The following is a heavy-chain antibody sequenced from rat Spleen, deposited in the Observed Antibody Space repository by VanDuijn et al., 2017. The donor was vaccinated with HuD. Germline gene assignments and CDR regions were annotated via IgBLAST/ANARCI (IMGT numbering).Heavy chain of an antibody. CDR2: ILYDGSST. CDR1: GFTFRDYA. J-gene: IGHJ3*01. Sequence: EVQLVESGGGLVQPGRSLKFSCAASGFTFRDYAMAWVRQAPKKGLEWVATILYDGSSTYYRDSVKGRFTISRDRTKNTLYLQMNSLRSEETATYYCTRHNWELPFAYWGQGTLVTVSS. D-gene: IGHD5-1*01. CDR3: TRHNWELPFAY. V-gene: IGHV5-17*01.